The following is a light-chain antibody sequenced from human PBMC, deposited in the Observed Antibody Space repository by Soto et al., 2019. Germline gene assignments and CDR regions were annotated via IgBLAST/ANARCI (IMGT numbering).Light chain of an antibody. Sequence: ETVMTQSPAALSVSPGERATLSCRASQNVYNNLAWYQQKPGQAPRLLIYHASRRATGIPARFSGSGAGTEFTLTISSLQSEDFAVYYCQQYNEWPRTFGGGTKVEIK. CDR1: QNVYNN. CDR2: HAS. J-gene: IGKJ4*01. V-gene: IGKV3-15*01. CDR3: QQYNEWPRT.